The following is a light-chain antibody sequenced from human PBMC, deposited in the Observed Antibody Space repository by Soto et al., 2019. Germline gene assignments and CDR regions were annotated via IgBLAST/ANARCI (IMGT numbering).Light chain of an antibody. CDR2: AIS. CDR3: QQSYSTPYT. V-gene: IGKV1-39*01. CDR1: QSITNY. Sequence: DIQMPQSPSSLSASVGDRVTITCRASQSITNYLNWYQQKPGKAPKLLMYAISTLQSGVPSRFGGSGSGTEFTLTISSLQPDDFATYYCQQSYSTPYTFGQGTKVDIK. J-gene: IGKJ2*01.